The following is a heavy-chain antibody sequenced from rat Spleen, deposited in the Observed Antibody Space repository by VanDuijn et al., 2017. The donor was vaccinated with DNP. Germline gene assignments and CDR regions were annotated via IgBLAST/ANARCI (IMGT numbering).Heavy chain of an antibody. V-gene: IGHV5S13*01. CDR3: ARHLRRAPGFAY. CDR1: GFTFSDFG. D-gene: IGHD1-11*01. J-gene: IGHJ3*01. CDR2: ISASGSNT. Sequence: EVQLVESGGGLVQPGRSLRLSCAASGFTFSDFGMAWVRQTPSKGLEWVATISASGSNTYYRDSVKGRFTFSRDNAENTLYLQMDSLRSEDTATYYCARHLRRAPGFAYWGQGTLVTVSS.